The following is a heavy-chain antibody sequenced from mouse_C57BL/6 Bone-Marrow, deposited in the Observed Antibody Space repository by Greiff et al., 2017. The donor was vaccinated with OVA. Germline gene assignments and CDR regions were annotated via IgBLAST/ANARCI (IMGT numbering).Heavy chain of an antibody. CDR2: IDPANGNT. CDR3: VYGNYNGLAY. V-gene: IGHV14-3*01. J-gene: IGHJ3*01. Sequence: VQLQQSVAELVRPGASVKLSCTASGFNIKNPYMHWVKQRPEQGLEWIGRIDPANGNTKYAPKFQGKATITADTSSNTAYLQLSSLTSEDTAIYYCVYGNYNGLAYWGQGTLVTVSA. D-gene: IGHD2-1*01. CDR1: GFNIKNPY.